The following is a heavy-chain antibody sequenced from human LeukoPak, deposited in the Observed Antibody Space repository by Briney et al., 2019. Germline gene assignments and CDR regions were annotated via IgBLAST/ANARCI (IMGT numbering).Heavy chain of an antibody. CDR1: GFTFSSYS. J-gene: IGHJ5*02. D-gene: IGHD2-2*02. CDR3: ARRFGPYTDTFDP. Sequence: GGSLRLSCAASGFTFSSYSMNWVRQAPGKGLEWVSYISSSSSTIYYADSVKGRFTISRDNAKNSLCPQMNSLRAEDTAVYYCARRFGPYTDTFDPWGQGTLVTVSS. CDR2: ISSSSSTI. V-gene: IGHV3-48*04.